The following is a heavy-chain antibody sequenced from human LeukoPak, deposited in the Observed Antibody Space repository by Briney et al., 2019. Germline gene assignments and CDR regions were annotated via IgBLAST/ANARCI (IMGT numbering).Heavy chain of an antibody. CDR2: IYTSGST. Sequence: PSETLSLTCTVSGASFNSYYWSWLRQPAGKGLEWIGRIYTSGSTNYNPSLKSRVTISVDKSKNQFSLKLSSVTAADTAVYYCARDIITRVVVITTGYMDVWGKGTTVTVSS. CDR3: ARDIITRVVVITTGYMDV. D-gene: IGHD3-22*01. J-gene: IGHJ6*03. V-gene: IGHV4-4*07. CDR1: GASFNSYY.